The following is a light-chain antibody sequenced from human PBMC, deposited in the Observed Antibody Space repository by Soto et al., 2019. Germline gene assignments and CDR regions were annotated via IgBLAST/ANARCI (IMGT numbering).Light chain of an antibody. V-gene: IGKV2D-29*02. CDR2: EVS. CDR3: MQSTQLPPT. Sequence: DDVMTQSPLSLSVTPAQPASISCKSSQSLLHITGETFLFWYLQKPGQSPQLLIYEVSTRVSGVPDRFSGSGSGTDFTLEISRVETDDVGIYYCMQSTQLPPTFGQGTRLEI. J-gene: IGKJ5*01. CDR1: QSLLHITGETF.